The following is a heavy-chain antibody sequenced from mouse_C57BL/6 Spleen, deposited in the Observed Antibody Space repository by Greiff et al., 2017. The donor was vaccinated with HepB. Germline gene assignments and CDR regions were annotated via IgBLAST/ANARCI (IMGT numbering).Heavy chain of an antibody. CDR2: ISYDGSN. D-gene: IGHD4-1*01. CDR1: GYSITSGYY. CDR3: ARGDWDADAMDY. J-gene: IGHJ4*01. V-gene: IGHV3-6*01. Sequence: EVKVEESGPGLVKPSQSLSLTCSVTGYSITSGYYWNWIRQFPGNKLEWMGYISYDGSNNYNPSLKNRISITRDTSKNQFFLKLNSVTTEDTATYYCARGDWDADAMDYWGQGTSVTVSS.